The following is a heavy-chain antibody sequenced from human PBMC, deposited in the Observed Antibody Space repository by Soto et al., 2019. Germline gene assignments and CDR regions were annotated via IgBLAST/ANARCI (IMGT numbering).Heavy chain of an antibody. CDR2: ITSDGGDT. CDR3: VLMHSSGYYVY. V-gene: IGHV3-64*07. Sequence: EVQLVESGGDLVQPGGSLRLSCAASGFTFSNSPMHWVRQAPGKRPEYVSAITSDGGDTYYADSVKVRFTISRDNSKNTLYLQVGGMRAQDPAVYHCVLMHSSGYYVYLGQGTQVTVSS. J-gene: IGHJ4*02. D-gene: IGHD3-22*01. CDR1: GFTFSNSP.